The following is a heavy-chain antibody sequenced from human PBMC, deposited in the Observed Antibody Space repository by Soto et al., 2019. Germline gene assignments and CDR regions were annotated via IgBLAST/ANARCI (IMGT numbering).Heavy chain of an antibody. CDR3: SRAISSMWAKTWVDA. CDR1: GYTFRSYG. J-gene: IGHJ5*02. V-gene: IGHV1-18*01. D-gene: IGHD6-19*01. Sequence: QLRLEQSVSEVRKPGASVTVSCKASGYTFRSYGVTWVRQAPGQGLEWLGWISVDSGEATYAQSLKARLTFTADPCATTAFMELKSLRSDDTAIYYCSRAISSMWAKTWVDAWGQGTLVTVSS. CDR2: ISVDSGEA.